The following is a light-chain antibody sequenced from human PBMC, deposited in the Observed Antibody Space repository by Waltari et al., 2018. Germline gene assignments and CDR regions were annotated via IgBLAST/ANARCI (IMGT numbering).Light chain of an antibody. CDR2: DTT. CDR3: LLWYSGARWV. V-gene: IGLV7-46*01. Sequence: QLLVPQETSLTVSPAGTVTRTSGARTGAVNSGKYPYWFQQKPGQVPRTLIYDTTNKHSWTPARFSGSLLGDKAALTLSGAQPEDEAEYYCLLWYSGARWVFGGGTRLSVL. J-gene: IGLJ3*02. CDR1: TGAVNSGKY.